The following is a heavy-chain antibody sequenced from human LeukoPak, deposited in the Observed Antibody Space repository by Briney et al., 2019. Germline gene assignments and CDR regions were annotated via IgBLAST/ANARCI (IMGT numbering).Heavy chain of an antibody. CDR3: TRAYWIGFHFDS. Sequence: SQTLSLTCSVSGGSISSGDYFWTWIRQPPGKGLEYIGYIYYSGTTYYNPSLTSRITMSVDMSANQFSLRLTSVSAADTAVYYCTRAYWIGFHFDSWGQGILVSVSS. CDR1: GGSISSGDYF. CDR2: IYYSGTT. J-gene: IGHJ4*02. D-gene: IGHD3-3*01. V-gene: IGHV4-30-4*01.